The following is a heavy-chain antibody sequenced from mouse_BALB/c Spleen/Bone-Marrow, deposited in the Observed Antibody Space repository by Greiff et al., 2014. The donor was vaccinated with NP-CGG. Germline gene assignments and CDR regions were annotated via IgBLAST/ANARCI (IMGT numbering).Heavy chain of an antibody. J-gene: IGHJ3*01. Sequence: QVQLQQSGAELVRPGSSVKISCKASGYASSSYWMNWVKQRPGQGLEWIGQIYPGDGDTNYNGKFKGKATLTADKSSSTAYMQLSSLTSEDSAVYFCARTGNLAWFAYWGQGTLVTVSA. CDR1: GYASSSYW. CDR2: IYPGDGDT. V-gene: IGHV1-80*01. CDR3: ARTGNLAWFAY. D-gene: IGHD2-1*01.